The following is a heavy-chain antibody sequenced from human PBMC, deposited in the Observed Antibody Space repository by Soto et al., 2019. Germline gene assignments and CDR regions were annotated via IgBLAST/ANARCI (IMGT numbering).Heavy chain of an antibody. V-gene: IGHV3-23*01. CDR3: ASSSSSLYFDY. CDR1: GFTFSSYA. CDR2: ISGSGSST. Sequence: EVQLLESGGGLVQPGGSLRLSCAASGFTFSSYAMNWVRQAPGKGLEWVSVISGSGSSTYYADSVRGRFTISRDNSMNTLQLQMLSLRAEDTVVYYCASSSSSLYFDYWGQGTLVTVSS. J-gene: IGHJ4*02. D-gene: IGHD6-13*01.